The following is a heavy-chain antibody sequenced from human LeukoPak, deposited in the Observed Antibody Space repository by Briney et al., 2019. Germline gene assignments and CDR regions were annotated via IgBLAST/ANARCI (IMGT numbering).Heavy chain of an antibody. CDR2: IHYSGST. CDR3: AREEASVGDY. Sequence: PSETLSLTCTVSGGSISSNSHYWAWIRQPPGRGLGWIGSIHYSGSTFYSPSFKSRVTISVDTSKNQFSLILTSVTASDTAVYYCAREEASVGDYWGQGILVTVSS. J-gene: IGHJ4*02. V-gene: IGHV4-39*01. CDR1: GGSISSNSHY. D-gene: IGHD2-21*01.